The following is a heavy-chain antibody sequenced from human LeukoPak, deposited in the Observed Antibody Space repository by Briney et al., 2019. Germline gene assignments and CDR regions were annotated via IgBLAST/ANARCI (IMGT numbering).Heavy chain of an antibody. CDR2: INHSRST. CDR1: GGSFSGYY. J-gene: IGHJ4*02. Sequence: SETLSLTCAVYGGSFSGYYWSWIRQPPGKGLEWIGEINHSRSTNYNPSLKSRVTISVDTSKNQFSLKLSSVTAADTAVYYCARQWLVTYYFDYWGQGTLVTVSS. D-gene: IGHD6-19*01. V-gene: IGHV4-34*01. CDR3: ARQWLVTYYFDY.